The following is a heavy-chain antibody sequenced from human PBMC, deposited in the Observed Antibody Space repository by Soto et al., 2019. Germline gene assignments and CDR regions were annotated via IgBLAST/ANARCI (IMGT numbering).Heavy chain of an antibody. Sequence: QVQLVESGGGVVQPGRSLRLSCAASGFTFSSYAMHWVRQAPGKGLEWVAVISYDGSNKYYADSVKGRFTISRDNSKNTLYLKMNSLRAEDTAVYYWASITAAAVDYWGQGTLVTVSS. V-gene: IGHV3-30-3*01. D-gene: IGHD6-13*01. CDR2: ISYDGSNK. CDR3: ASITAAAVDY. CDR1: GFTFSSYA. J-gene: IGHJ4*02.